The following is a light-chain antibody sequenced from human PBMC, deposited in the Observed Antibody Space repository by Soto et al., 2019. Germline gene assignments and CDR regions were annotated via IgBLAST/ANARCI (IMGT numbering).Light chain of an antibody. V-gene: IGKV1D-16*01. CDR2: AAS. Sequence: DVQMTQSPSSLSAPEGDRVTITCRASQDINSYLAWYQQKPGNAPKSLIYAASSLQTGVPSRFSGSESGTDFTLTINNLQPEDSATYYCQQYNIYPLTFGGGTKVVIK. CDR3: QQYNIYPLT. CDR1: QDINSY. J-gene: IGKJ4*01.